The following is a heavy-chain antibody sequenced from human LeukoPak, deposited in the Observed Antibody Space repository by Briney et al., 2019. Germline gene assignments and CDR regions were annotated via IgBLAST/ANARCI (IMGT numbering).Heavy chain of an antibody. CDR2: INTNTGNP. Sequence: ASVKVSCKASGYTFTSYAMNWVRQTPGQGLEWMEWINTNTGNPTYVQGFTGRFVFSLDTSVSTAYLQISSLKAEDTAVYYCAREIAVAPYYYYYYMDVWGKGTTVTVSS. V-gene: IGHV7-4-1*02. D-gene: IGHD6-19*01. CDR1: GYTFTSYA. CDR3: AREIAVAPYYYYYYMDV. J-gene: IGHJ6*03.